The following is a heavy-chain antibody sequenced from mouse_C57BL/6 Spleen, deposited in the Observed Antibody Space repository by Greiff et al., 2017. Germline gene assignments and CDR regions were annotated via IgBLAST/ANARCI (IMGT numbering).Heavy chain of an antibody. CDR3: ARYRIGGYYLDY. CDR1: GYTFTNYW. V-gene: IGHV1-52*01. CDR2: IDPSNSET. J-gene: IGHJ2*01. Sequence: VQLQQPGAELVRPGSSVKLSCKASGYTFTNYWMHWVKQRPIQGLEWIGNIDPSNSETHYNQKFKDKATLTVDKSSSTAYMPLSSLTSEDSAVYYCARYRIGGYYLDYWGQGTTLTVSS.